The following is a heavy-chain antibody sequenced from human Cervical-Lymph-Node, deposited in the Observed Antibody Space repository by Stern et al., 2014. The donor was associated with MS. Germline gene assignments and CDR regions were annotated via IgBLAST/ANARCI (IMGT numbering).Heavy chain of an antibody. CDR2: IWHDGSNE. V-gene: IGHV3-33*01. Sequence: VQLVESGGGVVQPGRSLRLSCAASEFSFSSFGMHWVRQAPGKGLGWVAVIWHDGSNENYSDSVKGRFTISRDNSKNTLYLQMNSLRAEDTAVYYCARSIKPYAMDVWGQGTTVTVSS. D-gene: IGHD1-14*01. J-gene: IGHJ6*02. CDR1: EFSFSSFG. CDR3: ARSIKPYAMDV.